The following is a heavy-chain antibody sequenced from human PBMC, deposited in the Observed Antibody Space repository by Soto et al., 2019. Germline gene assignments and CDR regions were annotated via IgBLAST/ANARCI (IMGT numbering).Heavy chain of an antibody. V-gene: IGHV3-30*18. D-gene: IGHD4-17*01. Sequence: GGSLRLSCAASGFTFSSYGMHLVRQAQGKGLEWVAVISYDGSNKYYADSVKGRFTISRDNSKNTLYLQMNSLRAEDTAVYYCAKAETDYGDYAQYFQHWGQGTLVTVSS. CDR3: AKAETDYGDYAQYFQH. CDR2: ISYDGSNK. J-gene: IGHJ1*01. CDR1: GFTFSSYG.